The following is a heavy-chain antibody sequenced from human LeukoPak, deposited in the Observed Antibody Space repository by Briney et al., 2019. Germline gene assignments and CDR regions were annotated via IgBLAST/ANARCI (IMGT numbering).Heavy chain of an antibody. CDR3: ATDLRRWITIFGVVPS. D-gene: IGHD3-3*01. CDR1: GGTFSSYA. V-gene: IGHV1-24*01. CDR2: FDPEDGET. Sequence: ASVRVSCKASGGTFSSYAISWVRQAPGQGLEWMGGFDPEDGETIYAQKFQGRVTMTEDSSTDTAYMELSSLRSEDTAVYYCATDLRRWITIFGVVPSWGQGTLVTVSS. J-gene: IGHJ4*02.